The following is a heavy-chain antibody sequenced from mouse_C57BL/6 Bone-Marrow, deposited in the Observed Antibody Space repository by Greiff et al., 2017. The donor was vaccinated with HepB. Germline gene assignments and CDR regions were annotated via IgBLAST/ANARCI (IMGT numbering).Heavy chain of an antibody. V-gene: IGHV5-17*01. D-gene: IGHD1-1*01. CDR2: ISSGSSTI. CDR1: GFTFSDYG. CDR3: AKITTVVDGDY. Sequence: EVKVVESGGGLVKPGGSLKLSCAASGFTFSDYGMHWVRQAPEKGLEWVAYISSGSSTIYYADTVKGRFTISRDDAKNTLFLQMTSLRSEDTAMYYCAKITTVVDGDYWGQGTSVTVSS. J-gene: IGHJ4*01.